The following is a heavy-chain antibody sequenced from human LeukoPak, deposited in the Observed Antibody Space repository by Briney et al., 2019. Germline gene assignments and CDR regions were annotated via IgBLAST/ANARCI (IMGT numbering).Heavy chain of an antibody. CDR1: GFTFSSYG. Sequence: GGSLRLSCAASGFTFSSYGMHWVRQAPGKGLEWVSGINWNGGSTGYADSVKGRFTISRDNAKNSLYLQMNSLRAEDTALYHCARGHDGHGMDVWGQGTTVTVSS. J-gene: IGHJ6*02. V-gene: IGHV3-20*01. CDR2: INWNGGST. CDR3: ARGHDGHGMDV.